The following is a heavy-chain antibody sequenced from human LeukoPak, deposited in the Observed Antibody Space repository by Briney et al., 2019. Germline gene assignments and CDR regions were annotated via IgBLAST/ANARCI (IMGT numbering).Heavy chain of an antibody. D-gene: IGHD1-26*01. CDR2: IYYSGFT. V-gene: IGHV4-39*01. Sequence: SETLSLTCTVSGGSISISNYYWGWVRQPPGKGLEWIASIYYSGFTYYNPSLKSRVTISVDTSKNQFSLKLSSVTAADTAIYYCAGRRSNLNWFDPWGQGTLVTVSS. J-gene: IGHJ5*02. CDR1: GGSISISNYY. CDR3: AGRRSNLNWFDP.